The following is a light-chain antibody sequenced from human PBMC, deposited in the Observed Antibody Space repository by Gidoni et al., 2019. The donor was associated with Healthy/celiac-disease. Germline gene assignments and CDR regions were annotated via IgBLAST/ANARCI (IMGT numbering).Light chain of an antibody. CDR1: QSVSSSY. Sequence: EIVLTQSPGTLSLSPGERATLSCRASQSVSSSYVAWYQQKPGQATMLIIDAASSSATVLPDWFSGSGSGTVFTLTISRLEPEVFVVYYWQRYGSPPPYTFGQGTKLEIK. CDR2: AAS. V-gene: IGKV3-20*01. J-gene: IGKJ2*01. CDR3: QRYGSPPPYT.